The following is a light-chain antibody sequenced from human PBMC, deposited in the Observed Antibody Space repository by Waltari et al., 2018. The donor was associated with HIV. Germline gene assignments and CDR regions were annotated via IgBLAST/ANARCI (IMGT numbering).Light chain of an antibody. CDR2: DVT. J-gene: IGLJ1*01. V-gene: IGLV2-14*01. CDR1: SSDVGSYTS. Sequence: QSALTQPASVSGSPGQSITITCTGTSSDVGSYTSVSWYQQHPDKAPKLIIYDVTNRPSGVSNRFSGSKSGNTASLTISGLQADDEADYFCNSYVAADTRIFGPGTKVTVL. CDR3: NSYVAADTRI.